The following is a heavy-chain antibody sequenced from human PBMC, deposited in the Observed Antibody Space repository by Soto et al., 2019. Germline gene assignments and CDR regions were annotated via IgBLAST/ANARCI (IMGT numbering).Heavy chain of an antibody. Sequence: GASVKVSCKASGYTFTSYGISWVRQAPGQGLEWMGWISAYNGNTNYAQKLQGRVTMTTDTSTSTAYMELRSLRSDDTAVYYCARDENYDFWSGFINFDYWGQGTLVTVSS. D-gene: IGHD3-3*01. CDR1: GYTFTSYG. CDR3: ARDENYDFWSGFINFDY. V-gene: IGHV1-18*01. J-gene: IGHJ4*02. CDR2: ISAYNGNT.